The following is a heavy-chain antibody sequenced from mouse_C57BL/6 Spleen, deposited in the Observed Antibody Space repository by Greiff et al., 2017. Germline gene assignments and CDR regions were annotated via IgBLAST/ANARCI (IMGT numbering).Heavy chain of an antibody. CDR3: ARNYDYDAAWFAY. CDR2: INPNNGGT. D-gene: IGHD2-4*01. Sequence: EVQLQQPGAELVRPGSSVKLSCKASGYTFTDYNMDWVKQSHGKSLEWIGDINPNNGGTIYNQKFKGKATLTVDKSSSTAYMELRSLTSEDTAVYYCARNYDYDAAWFAYWGQGTLVTVAA. V-gene: IGHV1-18*01. CDR1: GYTFTDYN. J-gene: IGHJ3*01.